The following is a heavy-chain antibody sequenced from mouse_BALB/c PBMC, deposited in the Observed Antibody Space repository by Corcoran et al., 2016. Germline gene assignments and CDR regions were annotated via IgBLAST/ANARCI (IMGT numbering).Heavy chain of an antibody. V-gene: IGHV9-3-1*01. D-gene: IGHD1-1*01. CDR2: INIYSGEP. J-gene: IGHJ4*01. Sequence: QIQLVQSGPELKKPGETVKISCKASGYTFTHYGMNWVKQAPGKGLKWMGWINIYSGEPTYADDFKGRFAFSLEISASTAYLQINNLTNEDTATYFCAITTEVADYYAMDYWGQGTSVTVSS. CDR3: AITTEVADYYAMDY. CDR1: GYTFTHYG.